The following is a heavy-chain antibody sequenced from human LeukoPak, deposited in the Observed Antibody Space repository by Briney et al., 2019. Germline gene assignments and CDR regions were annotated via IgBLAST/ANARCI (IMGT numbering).Heavy chain of an antibody. Sequence: GGSLRLSCAASGFTFSSYGMSWVRQAPGKGLEWVSAISGSGGSTYYADSVKGRFTITRDNSKNTLYLQMNSLRAEDTAVYYCARDVGARLPGYWGQGTLVTVSS. V-gene: IGHV3-23*01. J-gene: IGHJ1*01. CDR3: ARDVGARLPGY. D-gene: IGHD6-6*01. CDR2: ISGSGGST. CDR1: GFTFSSYG.